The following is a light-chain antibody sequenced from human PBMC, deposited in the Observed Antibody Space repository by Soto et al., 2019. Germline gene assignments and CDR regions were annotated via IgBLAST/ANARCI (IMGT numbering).Light chain of an antibody. CDR3: MQALTAPPT. J-gene: IGKJ1*01. CDR1: QSLLNSNGYNY. CDR2: LGS. Sequence: DIVMTQCPLSLPVTPGERPSIFCRSSQSLLNSNGYNYLDWYLQKPRQSPQLLLYLGSNRASGVPDRFSGSGSGKDFTLKISRVEAEDVGGYHCMQALTAPPTFGQGTKVDIK. V-gene: IGKV2-28*01.